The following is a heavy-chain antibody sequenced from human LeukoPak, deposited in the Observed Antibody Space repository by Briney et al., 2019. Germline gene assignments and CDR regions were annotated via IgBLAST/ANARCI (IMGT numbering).Heavy chain of an antibody. Sequence: GGSLRLSCAASGFTFSSYAMHWVGQAPGRGVEWVAVISYDGSNKYYADSVKGRFTNSRDNSKNTLYLQMNSLRAEDTAVYYCARDRGSTSVPGFARGGQATPVTPSS. CDR1: GFTFSSYA. CDR3: ARDRGSTSVPGFAR. V-gene: IGHV3-30*04. D-gene: IGHD2-15*01. J-gene: IGHJ5*02. CDR2: ISYDGSNK.